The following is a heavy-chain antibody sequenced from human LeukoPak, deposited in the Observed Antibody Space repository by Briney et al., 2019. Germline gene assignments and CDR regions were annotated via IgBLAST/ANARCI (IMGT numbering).Heavy chain of an antibody. V-gene: IGHV4-59*01. D-gene: IGHD1-1*01. CDR2: IYYSGST. J-gene: IGHJ4*02. CDR1: GGSISSYY. Sequence: SETLSLTCTVSGGSISSYYWSWLRQPPGKGLEWIGYIYYSGSTYYNPSLKSRVTISIDTSKNQFSLRLSSVTAEDTAVYYCARVRSWNDFDYWGQGTLVTVSS. CDR3: ARVRSWNDFDY.